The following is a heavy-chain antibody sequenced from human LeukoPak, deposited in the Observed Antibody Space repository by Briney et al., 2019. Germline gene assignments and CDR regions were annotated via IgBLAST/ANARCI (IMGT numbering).Heavy chain of an antibody. CDR2: IYSDGRT. D-gene: IGHD3-10*01. CDR1: GFTVSTNY. J-gene: IGHJ3*02. CDR3: ARDSGRFDVFDI. Sequence: GGSLRLSCAASGFTVSTNYMSWVRQAPGKGLEWVSVIYSDGRTYYADSVKGRFTISRDNSRNTLYLQMNSLRAEDTAVYYCARDSGRFDVFDIWGQGTMVTVSS. V-gene: IGHV3-53*01.